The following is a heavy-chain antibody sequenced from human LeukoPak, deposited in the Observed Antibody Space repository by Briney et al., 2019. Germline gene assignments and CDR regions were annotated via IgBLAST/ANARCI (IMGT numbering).Heavy chain of an antibody. CDR2: IYYSGST. CDR3: ARDSRGSYEYDAFDI. V-gene: IGHV4-61*01. Sequence: PSETLSLTCTVSGVSVSSGSYYWSWIRQPPGKGLEWIGYIYYSGSTNYNPSLKSRVTISVDTSKNQFSLKLSSVTAADTAVYYCARDSRGSYEYDAFDIWGQGTMVTVSS. D-gene: IGHD5-12*01. J-gene: IGHJ3*02. CDR1: GVSVSSGSYY.